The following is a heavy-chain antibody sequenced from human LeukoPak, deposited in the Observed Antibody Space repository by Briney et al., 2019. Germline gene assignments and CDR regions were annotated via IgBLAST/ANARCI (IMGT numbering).Heavy chain of an antibody. J-gene: IGHJ4*02. CDR3: ARYYGSGPGDY. CDR1: GGTFSSYA. V-gene: IGHV1-69*04. CDR2: IIPILGIA. D-gene: IGHD3-10*01. Sequence: SVKVSCKASGGTFSSYAISWVRQAPGQGLEWMGRIIPILGIANYAQKFQGRVTITADKSTSTAYMELSSLRSEDTAVYYCARYYGSGPGDYWGQGTLVTVSS.